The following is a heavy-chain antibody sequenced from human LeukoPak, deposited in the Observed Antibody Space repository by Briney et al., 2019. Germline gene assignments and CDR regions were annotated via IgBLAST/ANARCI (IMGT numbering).Heavy chain of an antibody. Sequence: QSGGSLRLSCAASGFTFSSYAMSWVRQAPGKGLEWVSAISGSGGSTYYADSVKGRFTISRDNSKNTLYLQMSSLRAEDTAVYYCAGVLRYSYGMDVWGKGTTVTVSS. CDR1: GFTFSSYA. J-gene: IGHJ6*04. D-gene: IGHD3-9*01. CDR2: ISGSGGST. V-gene: IGHV3-23*01. CDR3: AGVLRYSYGMDV.